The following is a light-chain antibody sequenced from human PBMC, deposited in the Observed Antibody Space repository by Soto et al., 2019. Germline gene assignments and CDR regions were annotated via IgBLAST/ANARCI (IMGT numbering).Light chain of an antibody. Sequence: DIQMTQSPSSLSASVGDRVPIPCRASQGISNYLAWYQQKPGKVPKLLIYAASTLQSGGPSRFSGSGSGTDFTLTISSLQPEDVATYYCQKYNSAPRTFGQGTKVEIK. V-gene: IGKV1-27*01. CDR2: AAS. CDR1: QGISNY. CDR3: QKYNSAPRT. J-gene: IGKJ1*01.